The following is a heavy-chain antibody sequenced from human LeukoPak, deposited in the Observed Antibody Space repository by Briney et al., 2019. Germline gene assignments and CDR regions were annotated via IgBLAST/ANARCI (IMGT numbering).Heavy chain of an antibody. V-gene: IGHV1-2*02. Sequence: RWASVKVSCKASGYTFTGYYMHWVRQAPGQGLEWMGWINPNSGGTNYAQKFQGRVTMTRDTSISTAYMELSRLRSDDTAVYYCARDREVLMVYAPTGYWGQGTLVTVSS. CDR3: ARDREVLMVYAPTGY. CDR1: GYTFTGYY. CDR2: INPNSGGT. D-gene: IGHD2-8*01. J-gene: IGHJ4*02.